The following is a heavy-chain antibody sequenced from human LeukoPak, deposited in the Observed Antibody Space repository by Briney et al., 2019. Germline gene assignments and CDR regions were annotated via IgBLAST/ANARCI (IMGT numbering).Heavy chain of an antibody. CDR2: IYHSGST. V-gene: IGHV4-30-2*01. Sequence: PSETLSLTCAVSGGSISSGGYSWSWIRQPPGKGLEWIGYIYHSGSTYYNPSLKSRVTISADTSKNQFSLKLSSVTAADTAVYYCASYDYVWGSNRYAFFYWGQGTLVTASS. CDR1: GGSISSGGYS. D-gene: IGHD3-16*02. CDR3: ASYDYVWGSNRYAFFY. J-gene: IGHJ4*02.